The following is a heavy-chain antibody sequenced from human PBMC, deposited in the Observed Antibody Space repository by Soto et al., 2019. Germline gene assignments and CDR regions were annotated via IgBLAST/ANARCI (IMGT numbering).Heavy chain of an antibody. CDR2: ISYDGSKE. CDR1: PFTFRSYS. CDR3: ARYCNGGACYSASLDY. D-gene: IGHD2-15*01. V-gene: IGHV3-30*09. Sequence: QEQMVQSGGGVVQPGRSLRLSCAASPFTFRSYSMHWVRQAPGKGLEWVTSISYDGSKESYADSVKGRFAVSRDNSKNTLYLQMNIPRPEDTAVYYCARYCNGGACYSASLDYWGQGTQVNVSS. J-gene: IGHJ4*02.